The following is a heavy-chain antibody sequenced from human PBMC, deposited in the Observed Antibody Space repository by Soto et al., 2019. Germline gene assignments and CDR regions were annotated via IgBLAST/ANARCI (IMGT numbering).Heavy chain of an antibody. D-gene: IGHD2-15*01. CDR3: THRRCGGGSCYNVFDI. Sequence: QITLKESGPTLVQPTQTLTLTCTFSGFSLSTSGEGVGWIRQPPGKALEWLALIYCNDDKRYSPSLKSGLTITKDTSKNQVVLTMTSLDPVDTATYYCTHRRCGGGSCYNVFDIWGQGAMVTVSS. CDR2: IYCNDDK. V-gene: IGHV2-5*01. J-gene: IGHJ3*02. CDR1: GFSLSTSGEG.